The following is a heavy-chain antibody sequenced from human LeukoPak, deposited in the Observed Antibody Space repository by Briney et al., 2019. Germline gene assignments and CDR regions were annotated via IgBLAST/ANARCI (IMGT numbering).Heavy chain of an antibody. CDR2: IYSGGST. Sequence: GGSLRLSCAASGFTVSYNYMNWVRQAPGKGLEWVSVIYSGGSTYYANSVKGRFTISRDNSKNTLYLQMNSLRAEDTAVYYCARDRKTMVRGVIITSDGMDVWGQGTTVTVSS. D-gene: IGHD3-10*01. CDR3: ARDRKTMVRGVIITSDGMDV. V-gene: IGHV3-53*01. J-gene: IGHJ6*02. CDR1: GFTVSYNY.